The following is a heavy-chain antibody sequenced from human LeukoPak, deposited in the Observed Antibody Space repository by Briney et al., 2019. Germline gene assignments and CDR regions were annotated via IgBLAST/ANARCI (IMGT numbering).Heavy chain of an antibody. CDR2: ISTRGSYI. J-gene: IGHJ1*01. CDR3: ARAEVLLWFGESPGAEYFQH. D-gene: IGHD3-10*01. V-gene: IGHV3-21*01. CDR1: GFTFSSYN. Sequence: PGESLRLSCAASGFTFSSYNMNWVRQAPGKGLEWVSSISTRGSYIYYADSVKGRFTISRDNAKNSLYLQMNSLRAEDTAVYYCARAEVLLWFGESPGAEYFQHWGQGTLVTVSS.